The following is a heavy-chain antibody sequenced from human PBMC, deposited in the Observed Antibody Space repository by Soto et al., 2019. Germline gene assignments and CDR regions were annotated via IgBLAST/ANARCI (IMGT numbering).Heavy chain of an antibody. V-gene: IGHV1-18*01. D-gene: IGHD6-6*01. CDR3: ARDSQYSTDWQRFDS. CDR2: GNTYNGNP. Sequence: QVPLVQSGVEVKKPGASVKVSCKASGYTFTNYAIIWVRQAPGRGLEWMGWGNTYNGNPNYAQIFQGRVTMTTDTSTGTAYMELRSLNSDDSAVYYCARDSQYSTDWQRFDSWGQGTLVTVSS. CDR1: GYTFTNYA. J-gene: IGHJ4*02.